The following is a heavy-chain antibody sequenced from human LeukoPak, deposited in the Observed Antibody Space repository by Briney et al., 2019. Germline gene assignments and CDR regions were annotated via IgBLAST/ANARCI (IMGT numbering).Heavy chain of an antibody. CDR1: GYTFTGYY. CDR2: INPNSGGT. D-gene: IGHD2-2*01. J-gene: IGHJ5*02. Sequence: ASVTVSCTASGYTFTGYYMHWVRQAPGQGLEWMGWINPNSGGTNYAQKFQGWVTMTRDTSISTAYMELSRLRSDDTAVYYCARARYCSSTSCYGGWFDPWGQGTLVTVSS. V-gene: IGHV1-2*04. CDR3: ARARYCSSTSCYGGWFDP.